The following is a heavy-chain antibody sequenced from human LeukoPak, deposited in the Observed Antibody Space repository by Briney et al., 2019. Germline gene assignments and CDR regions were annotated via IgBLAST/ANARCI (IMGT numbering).Heavy chain of an antibody. CDR1: GYTFTSYY. Sequence: GASVKVSCKASGYTFTSYYMHWVRQAPGQGLEWMGWINPNSGGTNYAQKFQGRVTMTRDTSISTAYMELSRLRSDDTAVYYCARAFASMVRGVIRPRWFDPWGQGTLVTVSS. V-gene: IGHV1-2*02. D-gene: IGHD3-10*01. J-gene: IGHJ5*02. CDR3: ARAFASMVRGVIRPRWFDP. CDR2: INPNSGGT.